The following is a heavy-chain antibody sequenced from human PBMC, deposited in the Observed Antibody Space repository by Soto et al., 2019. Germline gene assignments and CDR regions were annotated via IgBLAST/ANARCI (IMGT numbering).Heavy chain of an antibody. D-gene: IGHD3-9*01. V-gene: IGHV3-48*03. CDR2: ISSTGSGT. CDR1: GFTFSSYE. Sequence: GGSLRLSCAASGFTFSSYEMHWVRQAPGKGLEWISYISSTGSGTHYADSVKGRFTMSRDNARNSLYLQMKSLRAEDTAVYFCARDGADYDILTGYYDYYYHGMDVWGQGTTVTV. J-gene: IGHJ6*02. CDR3: ARDGADYDILTGYYDYYYHGMDV.